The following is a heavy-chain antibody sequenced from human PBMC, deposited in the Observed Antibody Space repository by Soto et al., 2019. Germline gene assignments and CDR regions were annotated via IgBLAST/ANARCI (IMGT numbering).Heavy chain of an antibody. D-gene: IGHD3-16*01. CDR3: AVNARTAVAYYFED. CDR2: IIPMVGTP. CDR1: GGTFTSYV. Sequence: QVQLVHSGAEVTKPGSSVKVSCKASGGTFTSYVISWVRQAPGQGPEWMGGIIPMVGTPDYAQRFQGRVTITADNSTNTPYMELNSLRSEDTAFYYCAVNARTAVAYYFEDWGQGTLVTVST. J-gene: IGHJ4*02. V-gene: IGHV1-69*06.